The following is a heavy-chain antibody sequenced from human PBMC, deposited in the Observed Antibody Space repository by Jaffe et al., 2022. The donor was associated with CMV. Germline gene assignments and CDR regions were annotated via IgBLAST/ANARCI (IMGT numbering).Heavy chain of an antibody. CDR1: GVSISTTNY. D-gene: IGHD3-10*01. CDR2: SHHSGIT. V-gene: IGHV4-4*02. Sequence: QVQVQESGPGLVKPSGTLSLTCAVSGVSISTTNYWSWVRQPPGKGLEWIGESHHSGITKYNSALKSRVSISVDKSTNHFSLKLNSMTAADTAVYYCARARNYGSGSQKHIDVWGQGTMVTVSS. J-gene: IGHJ3*01. CDR3: ARARNYGSGSQKHIDV.